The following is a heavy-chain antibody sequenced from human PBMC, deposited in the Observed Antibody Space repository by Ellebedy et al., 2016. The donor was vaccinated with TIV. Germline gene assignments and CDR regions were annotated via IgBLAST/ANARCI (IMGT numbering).Heavy chain of an antibody. CDR3: AREGCSGGSCDPWGAFDI. J-gene: IGHJ3*02. D-gene: IGHD2-15*01. V-gene: IGHV3-48*01. CDR2: ISSSSSKI. Sequence: GESLKISCAVSGFSISSHWMSWLRQAPGKGLECISYISSSSSKIYYADSVKGRFTISRDNAKNSLYLQMNSLRAEDTAVYYCAREGCSGGSCDPWGAFDIWGQGTMVTVSS. CDR1: GFSISSHW.